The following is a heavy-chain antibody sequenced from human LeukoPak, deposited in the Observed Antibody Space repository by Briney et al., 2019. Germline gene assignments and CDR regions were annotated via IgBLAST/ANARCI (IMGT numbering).Heavy chain of an antibody. D-gene: IGHD3-16*01. CDR2: INPNNGDT. J-gene: IGHJ4*02. Sequence: ASVKLSCNASGYTFTAYYIHWVRRAPGQGLEWLGWINPNNGDTNYTQTFQGRVTMIRDTPISTAYTELSSHRSEDTAVYYCAKDVFGFWGQGTLVTVSS. CDR3: AKDVFGF. V-gene: IGHV1-2*02. CDR1: GYTFTAYY.